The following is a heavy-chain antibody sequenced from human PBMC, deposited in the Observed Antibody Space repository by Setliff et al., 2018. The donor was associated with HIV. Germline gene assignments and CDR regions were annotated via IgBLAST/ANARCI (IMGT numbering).Heavy chain of an antibody. CDR3: VRGMDYYDTSGYYQYYFDY. CDR2: VSAYNGHT. Sequence: GASVKVSCKASGYTFTGYYMHWVRQAPGQGLEWMGWVSAYNGHTNYAQKFQGRVTLTTDTSTTTAYMDLGSLTSDDTAVYYCVRGMDYYDTSGYYQYYFDYWGQGTLVTV. D-gene: IGHD3-22*01. J-gene: IGHJ4*02. V-gene: IGHV1-18*04. CDR1: GYTFTGYY.